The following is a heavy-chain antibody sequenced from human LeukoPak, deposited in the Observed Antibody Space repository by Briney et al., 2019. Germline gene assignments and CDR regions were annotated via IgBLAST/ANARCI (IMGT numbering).Heavy chain of an antibody. Sequence: ASVKVSCKASGYTFTSYTMHWVRQAPGQRLEWMGWINAGSGNTKYSQKFQGRVTITRDTSARIGYMELSSLRSEDTAVYYCARQSLAARPGSYYYGMDVWGQGTTVTVSS. D-gene: IGHD6-6*01. V-gene: IGHV1-3*01. CDR3: ARQSLAARPGSYYYGMDV. CDR1: GYTFTSYT. CDR2: INAGSGNT. J-gene: IGHJ6*02.